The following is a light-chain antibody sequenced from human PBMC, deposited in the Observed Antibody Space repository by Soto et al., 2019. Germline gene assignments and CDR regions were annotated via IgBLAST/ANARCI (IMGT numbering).Light chain of an antibody. J-gene: IGKJ3*01. Sequence: DIVMTQSPDSLAVSLGERATINCKSSQSVLYSSNNKNYLAWYQQKPGQPPKLLIYWASTRESGVPDRFSGSGSGTDFTLTISSLQAEDVAVYYCQQYYSTPRLTFGPGTKVD. CDR1: QSVLYSSNNKNY. CDR3: QQYYSTPRLT. CDR2: WAS. V-gene: IGKV4-1*01.